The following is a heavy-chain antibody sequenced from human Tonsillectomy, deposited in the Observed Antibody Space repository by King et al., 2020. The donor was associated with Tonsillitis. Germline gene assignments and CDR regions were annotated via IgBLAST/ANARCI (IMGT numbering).Heavy chain of an antibody. V-gene: IGHV3-23*04. Sequence: VQLVESGGGLVQPGGSLRLSCAASGFTFSSYAMSWVRQAPGKGLEWVSTISGGGGSTDYADSVKGRFTISRDNSKNTLYLQMNSLRAEDTAVYHCAKDMKVVAAFIMAFDIWGQGTLV. CDR1: GFTFSSYA. D-gene: IGHD2-15*01. CDR2: ISGGGGST. J-gene: IGHJ3*02. CDR3: AKDMKVVAAFIMAFDI.